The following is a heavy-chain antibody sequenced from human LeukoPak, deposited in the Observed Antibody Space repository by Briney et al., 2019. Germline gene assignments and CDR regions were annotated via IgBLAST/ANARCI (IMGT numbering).Heavy chain of an antibody. D-gene: IGHD3-10*01. CDR3: ARENYYGSGSYYT. V-gene: IGHV1-69*06. J-gene: IGHJ5*02. CDR1: GGTFSSYA. CDR2: IIPIFGTA. Sequence: SVKVSCKASGGTFSSYAISWVRQAPGQGLEWMGGIIPIFGTANYAQKFQGRVTITADKSTSTAYMELGSLRSEDTAVYYCARENYYGSGSYYTWGQGTLVTVSS.